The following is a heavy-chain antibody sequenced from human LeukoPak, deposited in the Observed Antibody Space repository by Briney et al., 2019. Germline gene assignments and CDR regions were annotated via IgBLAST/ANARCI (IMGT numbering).Heavy chain of an antibody. CDR1: GGSISSSSYY. J-gene: IGHJ4*02. Sequence: SETLSLTCTVSGGSISSSSYYWGWIRQPPGKGLEWIGSIYYTGSTYYNPSLKSRVTIFVDTSKNHFSLKPSSVTAADTAVYYCARQGYNGYDSPFYFDYWGQGTLVTVSS. CDR3: ARQGYNGYDSPFYFDY. D-gene: IGHD5-12*01. CDR2: IYYTGST. V-gene: IGHV4-39*01.